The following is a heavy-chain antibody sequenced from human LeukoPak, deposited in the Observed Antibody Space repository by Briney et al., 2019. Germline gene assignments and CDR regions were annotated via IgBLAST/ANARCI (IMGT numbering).Heavy chain of an antibody. J-gene: IGHJ4*02. CDR1: GFTFSNYG. CDR3: ARGGAARPDY. D-gene: IGHD6-6*01. CDR2: ISSSSSNM. Sequence: GGSLRLSCAASGFTFSNYGMNWVRQAPGKGLEWVPYISSSSSNMAYADSVKGRFTISRDNVKNSLYLQINSLRVEDTSVYYCARGGAARPDYWGQGTLVTVSS. V-gene: IGHV3-48*04.